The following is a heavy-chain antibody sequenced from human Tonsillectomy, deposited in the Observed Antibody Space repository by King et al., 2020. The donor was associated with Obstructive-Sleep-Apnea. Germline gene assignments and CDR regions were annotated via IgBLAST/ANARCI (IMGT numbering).Heavy chain of an antibody. J-gene: IGHJ4*02. CDR3: ARGGYGIDY. CDR2: ISSGSIYT. Sequence: VQLVESGGGLVQPGGSLRLSCAASGFTFSDYYMSWIRQAPGKGLEWLSYISSGSIYTNYADSVKGRFTISRDTAKNSVYLQMNSLRAEDTAVYYCARGGYGIDYWGQGILVTVSS. CDR1: GFTFSDYY. V-gene: IGHV3-11*06. D-gene: IGHD2-15*01.